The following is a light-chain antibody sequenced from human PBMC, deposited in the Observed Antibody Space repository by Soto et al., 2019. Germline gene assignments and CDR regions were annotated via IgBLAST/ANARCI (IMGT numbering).Light chain of an antibody. CDR1: QGISNL. J-gene: IGKJ2*01. Sequence: IQMTQSPSSLSASVGDRVTITCRASQGISNLLGWFQHKPGIAPKRLIYAASSLQGGVPSRFSGSGSGTEFTLTITGLQPEDFADYYCLQHNTYPYTFGQGTKLEIK. V-gene: IGKV1-17*01. CDR2: AAS. CDR3: LQHNTYPYT.